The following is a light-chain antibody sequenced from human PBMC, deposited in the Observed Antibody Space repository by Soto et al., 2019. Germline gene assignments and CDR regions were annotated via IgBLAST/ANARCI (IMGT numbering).Light chain of an antibody. CDR2: LGS. CDR1: QSLLHSNGYNY. J-gene: IGKJ1*01. CDR3: MQALQTPRT. Sequence: EIVMTQSPLSLPVTPGEPASISCRTSQSLLHSNGYNYLDWYLQKPGQSPQLLIYLGSNRASGVPDRFSGSGSGTDFTLKISRVEAEDVGIHYCMQALQTPRTFGQGTKVEIK. V-gene: IGKV2-28*01.